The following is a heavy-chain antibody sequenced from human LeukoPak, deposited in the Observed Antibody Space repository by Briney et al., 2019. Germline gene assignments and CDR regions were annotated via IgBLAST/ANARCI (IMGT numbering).Heavy chain of an antibody. Sequence: SETLSLTCTVSGGSISNYYWSWIRQPPGKGLEWIGYIYYSGSTNYNPSLKSRVTISVDTSKNQFSLKLSSVTAADTAVYYCARDIGYGIPVGWFDPWGQGTLVTVSS. CDR1: GGSISNYY. J-gene: IGHJ5*02. D-gene: IGHD2-15*01. CDR3: ARDIGYGIPVGWFDP. CDR2: IYYSGST. V-gene: IGHV4-59*01.